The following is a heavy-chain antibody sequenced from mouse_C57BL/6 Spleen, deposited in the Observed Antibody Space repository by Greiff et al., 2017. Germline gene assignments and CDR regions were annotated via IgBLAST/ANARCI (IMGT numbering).Heavy chain of an antibody. CDR1: GYAFSSYW. J-gene: IGHJ1*03. CDR2: IYPGDGDT. CDR3: AREGVATRYFDV. D-gene: IGHD1-1*02. V-gene: IGHV1-80*01. Sequence: QVQLKESGAELVKPGASVKISCKASGYAFSSYWMNWVKQRPGKGLEWIGQIYPGDGDTNYNGKFKGKATLTADKSSSTAYMQLSSLTSEDSAVYFCAREGVATRYFDVWGTGTTVTVSS.